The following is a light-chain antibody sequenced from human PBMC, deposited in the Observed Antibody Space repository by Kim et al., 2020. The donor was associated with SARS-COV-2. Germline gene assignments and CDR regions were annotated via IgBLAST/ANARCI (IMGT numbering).Light chain of an antibody. CDR3: QAWDSGGV. Sequence: SYELTQSPSVSVSPGQTASITCSGDKLGDKYACWYQQKPGQSPVLVIYQDSKRPSGIPERFSGSNSGNTATLTISGTQAMDEADYYCQAWDSGGVFGGGTQLTVL. J-gene: IGLJ2*01. CDR2: QDS. V-gene: IGLV3-1*01. CDR1: KLGDKY.